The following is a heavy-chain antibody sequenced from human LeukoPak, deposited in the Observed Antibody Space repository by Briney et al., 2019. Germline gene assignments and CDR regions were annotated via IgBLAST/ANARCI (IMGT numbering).Heavy chain of an antibody. Sequence: SETLSLTCTVSGGSISSYYWGWIRQPPGKGLEWIGSIYYSGSTYYNPSLKSRVTISVDTSKNQFSLKLSSVTAADTAVYYCARTALYYYDSSGYFYFDYWGQGTLVTVSS. J-gene: IGHJ4*02. CDR1: GGSISSYY. CDR2: IYYSGST. V-gene: IGHV4-39*07. D-gene: IGHD3-22*01. CDR3: ARTALYYYDSSGYFYFDY.